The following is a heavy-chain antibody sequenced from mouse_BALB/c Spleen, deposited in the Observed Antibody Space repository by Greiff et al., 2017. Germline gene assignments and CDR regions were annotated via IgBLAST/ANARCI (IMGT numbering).Heavy chain of an antibody. Sequence: QVQLQQSGPELVKPGASVKISCKASGYAFSSSWMNWVKQRPGQGLEWIGRIYPGDGDTNYNGKFKGKATLTADKSSSTAYMQLSSLTSVDSAVYFCARSREDYGSSYGYWGQGTTLTVSS. D-gene: IGHD1-1*01. CDR3: ARSREDYGSSYGY. CDR2: IYPGDGDT. V-gene: IGHV1-82*01. J-gene: IGHJ2*01. CDR1: GYAFSSSW.